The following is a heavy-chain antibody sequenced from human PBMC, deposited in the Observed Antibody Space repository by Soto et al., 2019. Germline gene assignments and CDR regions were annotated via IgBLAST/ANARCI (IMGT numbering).Heavy chain of an antibody. J-gene: IGHJ4*02. CDR2: IYYSGST. V-gene: IGHV4-30-4*01. CDR1: GGSISSGDYY. CDR3: ARDRGDSTRAMDY. Sequence: PSETLSLTCTVSGGSISSGDYYWSWLRQPPGKGLEWIGYIYYSGSTYYNPSLKSRVTISVDTSKNQFSLKLSSVTAADTAVYYRARDRGDSTRAMDYWGQETLVTVSS. D-gene: IGHD3-22*01.